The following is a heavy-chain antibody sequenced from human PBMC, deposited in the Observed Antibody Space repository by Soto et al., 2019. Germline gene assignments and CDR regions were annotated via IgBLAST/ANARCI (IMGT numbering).Heavy chain of an antibody. D-gene: IGHD3-3*01. J-gene: IGHJ5*02. Sequence: SETLSLPCPVSGCSISSGDYYWSWIRQPPGKGLEWIGYIYYSGSTYYNPSLKSRVTISVDTSKNQFSLKLSSVTAADTAVYYCAREGYDFWSGYYSWFDPWGQGTLVTVSS. CDR2: IYYSGST. CDR3: AREGYDFWSGYYSWFDP. V-gene: IGHV4-30-4*01. CDR1: GCSISSGDYY.